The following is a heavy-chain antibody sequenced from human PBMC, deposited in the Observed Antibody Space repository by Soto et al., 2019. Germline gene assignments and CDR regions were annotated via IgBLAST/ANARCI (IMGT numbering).Heavy chain of an antibody. CDR2: IRGSGDNT. Sequence: GGSLRLSCAASGFTFSTYAMSWVRQAPGKGLEWVAAIRGSGDNTYYADSVKGRFTISRDNSKNSLYLQMNSLRAEDTAVYYCAKMDFWSGYLSYFDYWGQGTLVTVAS. J-gene: IGHJ4*02. D-gene: IGHD3-3*01. CDR3: AKMDFWSGYLSYFDY. V-gene: IGHV3-23*01. CDR1: GFTFSTYA.